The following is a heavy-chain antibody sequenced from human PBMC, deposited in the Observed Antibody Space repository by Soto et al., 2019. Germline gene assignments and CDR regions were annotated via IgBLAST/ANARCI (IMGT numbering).Heavy chain of an antibody. CDR2: IYRTGST. J-gene: IGHJ4*02. Sequence: TSETLSLTCAVSGGSFTSNNWWTWVRQPPGQGLEWIGEIYRTGSTNYNPSLKSRVTISLDKSENQFSLKVTSLTAADTAVYYCARPLYSSSGYWGQGTLVTVSS. D-gene: IGHD6-19*01. CDR1: GGSFTSNNW. V-gene: IGHV4-4*02. CDR3: ARPLYSSSGY.